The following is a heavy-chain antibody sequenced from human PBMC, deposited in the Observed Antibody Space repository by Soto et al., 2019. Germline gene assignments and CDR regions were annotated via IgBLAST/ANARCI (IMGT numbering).Heavy chain of an antibody. D-gene: IGHD3-9*01. CDR1: GFTFSSYA. CDR2: ISGSGRIT. J-gene: IGHJ1*01. V-gene: IGHV3-23*01. Sequence: EVELLESGGGLVQPGGSLRLSCAASGFTFSSYAMSWVRRAPGKGLEWVSGISGSGRITKYADSVKGRFIISRDNFKNTLFLQTNSLRAEDTDVYYCANDVHDDVVTSIEYFHHWAQGTLVTVSS. CDR3: ANDVHDDVVTSIEYFHH.